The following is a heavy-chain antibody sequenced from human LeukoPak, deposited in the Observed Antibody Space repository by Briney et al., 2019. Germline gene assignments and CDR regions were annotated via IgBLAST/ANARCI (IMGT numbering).Heavy chain of an antibody. CDR1: GYTFTSYG. D-gene: IGHD3-10*01. J-gene: IGHJ4*02. CDR3: ARDLGISVRSITFDY. V-gene: IGHV1-18*01. CDR2: ISAYNGNT. Sequence: ASVKVSCKASGYTFTSYGISWVRQAPGQGLEWMGWISAYNGNTNYAQKLQGRVIMTTDTSTSTAYMELRSLRSDDTVVYYCARDLGISVRSITFDYWGQGTLVTVSS.